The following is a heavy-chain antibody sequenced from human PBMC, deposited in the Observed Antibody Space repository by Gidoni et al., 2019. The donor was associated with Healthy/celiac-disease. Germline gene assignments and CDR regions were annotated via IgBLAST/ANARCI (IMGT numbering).Heavy chain of an antibody. CDR3: AKNYAGGILWFGELIDY. CDR1: GLPYLVSG. D-gene: IGHD3-10*01. V-gene: IGHV3-30*18. Sequence: QVQRVESGGGVVQPGRSLRLSCPALGLPYLVSGMPWVRQVPGKGLEGVAVISYDGSNKYYADSVKGRFTISRDNSKNTLYLQMNSLRAEDTAVYYCAKNYAGGILWFGELIDYWGQGTLVTVSS. CDR2: ISYDGSNK. J-gene: IGHJ4*02.